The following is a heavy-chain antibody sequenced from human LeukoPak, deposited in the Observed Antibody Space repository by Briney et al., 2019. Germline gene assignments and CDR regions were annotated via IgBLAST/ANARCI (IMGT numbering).Heavy chain of an antibody. CDR3: ASDPGSGSYLNY. D-gene: IGHD3-10*01. CDR2: IYTSGST. Sequence: SQTLSLTCTVSVGSISSGSYYWSWIRQPAGKGLEWIGRIYTSGSTNYNPSLKSRVTMSVDTSKNQFSLKLSSVTAADTAVYYCASDPGSGSYLNYWGQGTLVTVYS. V-gene: IGHV4-61*02. J-gene: IGHJ4*02. CDR1: VGSISSGSYY.